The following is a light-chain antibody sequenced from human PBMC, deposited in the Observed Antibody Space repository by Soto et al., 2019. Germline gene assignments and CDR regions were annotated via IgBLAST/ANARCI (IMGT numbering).Light chain of an antibody. V-gene: IGKV3-15*01. CDR3: QQYASTRWT. J-gene: IGKJ1*01. Sequence: EIVMTQSPATLSVSPGERATLSCRASQSVSSNLAWYQQKPGQAPRLLIYGASTRATGIPARFSGSGSGTEFTLTISSLQSEDFAVYYCQQYASTRWTFGQGTKVDI. CDR2: GAS. CDR1: QSVSSN.